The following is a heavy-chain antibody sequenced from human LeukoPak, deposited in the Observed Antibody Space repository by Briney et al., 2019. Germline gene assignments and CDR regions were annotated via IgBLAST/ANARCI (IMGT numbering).Heavy chain of an antibody. Sequence: GGSLRLSCAASGFTFRSYSMNWVRQAPGKGLEWVSYISSSSTIYYADSVKGRFTISRDNAKNSLYQQMNSLRAEDTAVYYCSVEQWLGEDYWGQGTLVTVSS. D-gene: IGHD6-19*01. CDR2: ISSSSTI. CDR3: SVEQWLGEDY. J-gene: IGHJ4*02. CDR1: GFTFRSYS. V-gene: IGHV3-48*04.